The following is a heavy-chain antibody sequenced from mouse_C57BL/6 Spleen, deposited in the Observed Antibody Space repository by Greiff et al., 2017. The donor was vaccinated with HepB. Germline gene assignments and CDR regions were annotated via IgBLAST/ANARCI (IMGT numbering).Heavy chain of an antibody. CDR3: ARLHYWYFDV. CDR2: INPGSGGT. Sequence: VQLQQSGAELVRPGTSVKVSCKASGYAFTNYLIEWVKQRPGQGLEWIGVINPGSGGTNYNEKFKGKATLTADKSSSTAYMQLSSLTSEDSAVYFCARLHYWYFDVWGTGTTVTVSS. CDR1: GYAFTNYL. V-gene: IGHV1-54*01. J-gene: IGHJ1*03.